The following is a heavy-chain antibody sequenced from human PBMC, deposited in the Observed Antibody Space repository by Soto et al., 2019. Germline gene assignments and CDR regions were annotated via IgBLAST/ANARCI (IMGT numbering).Heavy chain of an antibody. CDR3: ARVGCSGGSCYAVDY. CDR1: GYTFTSYY. CDR2: INPSGGNT. D-gene: IGHD2-15*01. J-gene: IGHJ4*02. Sequence: QVQLVQSGAEVKEPGASVKVSCKASGYTFTSYYLHWVRQAPGQGLEWMGIINPSGGNTTYAQKFQGRVTMTRDTSTSTVYMELSSLRSEDTAVYYCARVGCSGGSCYAVDYWGQGTLVTVSS. V-gene: IGHV1-46*01.